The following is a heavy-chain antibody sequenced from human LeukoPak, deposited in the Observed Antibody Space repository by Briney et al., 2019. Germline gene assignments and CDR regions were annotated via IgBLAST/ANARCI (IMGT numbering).Heavy chain of an antibody. CDR2: ISYDGSNK. CDR3: ATSWGNYYDSSGYYSPPFDY. J-gene: IGHJ4*02. Sequence: GGSLRLSCAASGFTFSSYGMHWVRQAPGKGLEWVAVISYDGSNKYYADSVKGRFTISRDNSKNTLYLQMNSLRAEDTAVYYCATSWGNYYDSSGYYSPPFDYWGQGTLVTVSS. D-gene: IGHD3-22*01. V-gene: IGHV3-30*03. CDR1: GFTFSSYG.